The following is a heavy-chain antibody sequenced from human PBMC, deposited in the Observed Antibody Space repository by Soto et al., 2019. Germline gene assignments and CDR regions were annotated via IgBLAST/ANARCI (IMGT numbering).Heavy chain of an antibody. J-gene: IGHJ4*02. Sequence: QVQLVQSGAEVKKPGSSVKVSCKASGGTFSSYAISWVRQAPGQGPESMGGIIPIFGTANYAQKFQGRVTITADESTSTAYMELSSLRSEDTAVYYCARRGAITMLFDYWGQGTLVTVSS. V-gene: IGHV1-69*01. D-gene: IGHD3-10*01. CDR3: ARRGAITMLFDY. CDR2: IIPIFGTA. CDR1: GGTFSSYA.